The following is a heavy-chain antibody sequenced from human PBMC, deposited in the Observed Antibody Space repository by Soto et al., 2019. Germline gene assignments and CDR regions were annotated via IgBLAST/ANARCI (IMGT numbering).Heavy chain of an antibody. CDR3: ARGGFRVVPAAIWGPNWFDP. Sequence: SETLSLTCAVYGGSFSGYYWSWIRQPPGKGLDWIGEINHSGSTNYNPSLKSRVTISVDTSKNQFSLKLSSVTAADTAEYYCARGGFRVVPAAIWGPNWFDPWGQGTLVTVSS. D-gene: IGHD2-2*01. CDR2: INHSGST. CDR1: GGSFSGYY. J-gene: IGHJ5*02. V-gene: IGHV4-34*01.